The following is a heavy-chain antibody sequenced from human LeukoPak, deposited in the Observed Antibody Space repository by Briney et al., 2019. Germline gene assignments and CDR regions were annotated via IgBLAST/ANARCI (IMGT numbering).Heavy chain of an antibody. Sequence: SQTLSLTCTVSGGSISSCGSYWSWIRQHPGKGLEWIGYIYYSGSTYYNPSLKSRVTISVDTSKNQFSLKLSSVTAADTAVYYCASGVMYYYDSSGPFDYWGQGTLVTVSS. D-gene: IGHD3-22*01. J-gene: IGHJ4*02. V-gene: IGHV4-31*03. CDR1: GGSISSCGSY. CDR3: ASGVMYYYDSSGPFDY. CDR2: IYYSGST.